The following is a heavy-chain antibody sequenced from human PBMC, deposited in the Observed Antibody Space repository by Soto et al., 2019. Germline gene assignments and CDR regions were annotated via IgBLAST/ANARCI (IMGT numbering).Heavy chain of an antibody. D-gene: IGHD2-8*01. CDR1: RCSITSGSYS. V-gene: IGHV4-30-2*01. CDR3: ARGIWNIEEMIYGFYFDP. CDR2: ISQSGAT. Sequence: TLCITCAVSRCSITSGSYSWSLGRQPPGKVLEWLGYISQSGATYYNPSLERRVTISMDRSKNAFSLNLSSVTADDTAVYYCARGIWNIEEMIYGFYFDPWGPGILVTVTS. J-gene: IGHJ5*02.